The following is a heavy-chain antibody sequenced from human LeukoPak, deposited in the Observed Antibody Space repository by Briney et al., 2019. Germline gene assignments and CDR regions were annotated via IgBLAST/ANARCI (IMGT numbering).Heavy chain of an antibody. D-gene: IGHD3-9*01. CDR1: GGSISIYY. V-gene: IGHV4-4*07. Sequence: PSETLSLTCTVSGGSISIYYWSWIRQPAGKGLEWIGRIYTNGNTNYNPSLKSRVTMSVDTSKNQFSLKLSSVTAADTAVYYCARDYDVLTGSWDNWFDPWGQGTLVTVSS. J-gene: IGHJ5*02. CDR3: ARDYDVLTGSWDNWFDP. CDR2: IYTNGNT.